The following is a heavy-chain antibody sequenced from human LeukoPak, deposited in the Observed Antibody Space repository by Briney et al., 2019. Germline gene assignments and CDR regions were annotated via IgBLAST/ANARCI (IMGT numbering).Heavy chain of an antibody. Sequence: PGGSLRLSCAASGFTFSSYGMHWVRQAPGKGLEWVAFIRYDGSNKYYADSVKGRFTISRDNSKNTLYLQMNSLRAEDTAVYYCARDPLYCSSTSCYDYWGQGTLVTVSS. CDR2: IRYDGSNK. D-gene: IGHD2-2*01. CDR3: ARDPLYCSSTSCYDY. CDR1: GFTFSSYG. V-gene: IGHV3-30*02. J-gene: IGHJ4*02.